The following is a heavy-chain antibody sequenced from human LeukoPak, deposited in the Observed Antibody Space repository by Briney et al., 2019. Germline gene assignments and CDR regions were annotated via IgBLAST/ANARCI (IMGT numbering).Heavy chain of an antibody. Sequence: GGSLRLSCAASGFTFSSYSMNWVRQAPGKGLEWVSYISSSSSTIYYADSVKGRFTISRDNAKNSLYLQMNSLRAEDTAVYYCAREGSYCGGDCDIPYYFDYWGQGTLVTVSS. CDR1: GFTFSSYS. CDR3: AREGSYCGGDCDIPYYFDY. D-gene: IGHD2-21*02. V-gene: IGHV3-48*04. J-gene: IGHJ4*02. CDR2: ISSSSSTI.